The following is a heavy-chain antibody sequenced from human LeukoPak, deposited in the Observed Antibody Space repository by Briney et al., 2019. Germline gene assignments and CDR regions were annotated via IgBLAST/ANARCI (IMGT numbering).Heavy chain of an antibody. Sequence: GASVKVSCKASGYTFTSYGISWVRQAPGQGLEWMGWISAYNGNTNYAQKLQGKVTMTTDTSTSTAYMELRGLRSDDTAVYYCARAKYYYGSGSYYPDYWGQGTLVTVSS. D-gene: IGHD3-10*01. CDR3: ARAKYYYGSGSYYPDY. V-gene: IGHV1-18*01. J-gene: IGHJ4*02. CDR2: ISAYNGNT. CDR1: GYTFTSYG.